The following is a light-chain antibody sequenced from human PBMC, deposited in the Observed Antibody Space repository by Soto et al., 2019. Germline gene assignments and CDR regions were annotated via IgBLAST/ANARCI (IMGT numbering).Light chain of an antibody. J-gene: IGLJ2*01. V-gene: IGLV1-44*01. Sequence: QSVLTQPPSASGTPGQRVTISCSGSRSNIGSNPVNWYQQLPGTAPKLLIHSNNQRPSGVPDRFSGSKSGTSASLAISGLQSENEADYYCATWDDSLNGPVFGGGTKLTVL. CDR1: RSNIGSNP. CDR2: SNN. CDR3: ATWDDSLNGPV.